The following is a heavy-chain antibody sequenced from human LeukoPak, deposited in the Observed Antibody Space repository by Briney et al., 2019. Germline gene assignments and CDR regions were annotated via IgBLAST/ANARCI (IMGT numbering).Heavy chain of an antibody. V-gene: IGHV1-8*01. D-gene: IGHD1-1*01. CDR3: ARDDCLERPCYYYGMDV. CDR1: GFTFTSHD. J-gene: IGHJ6*02. Sequence: ASVKVSCKASGFTFTSHDYNWVRQATGQGLEWMGWMNPNSGNTGYAQKFQGRVTMTRDTSITTVYMELSSLRAEDTAVYYCARDDCLERPCYYYGMDVWGQGTTVTVSS. CDR2: MNPNSGNT.